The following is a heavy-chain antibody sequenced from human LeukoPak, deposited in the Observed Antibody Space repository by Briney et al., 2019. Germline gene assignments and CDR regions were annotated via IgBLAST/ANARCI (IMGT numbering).Heavy chain of an antibody. CDR1: GFIFSNFG. CDR3: AKKNSYGSGAGDPLDV. V-gene: IGHV3-30*18. CDR2: ISHDGSLK. D-gene: IGHD3-10*01. Sequence: EGSLRLSCAASGFIFSNFGMHWVRQAPGKGLEWVAVISHDGSLKYYLDSVKGRFTISRDNSKNTLYLQMDSLRVEDTAVYYCAKKNSYGSGAGDPLDVWGHGTLVTVSS. J-gene: IGHJ3*01.